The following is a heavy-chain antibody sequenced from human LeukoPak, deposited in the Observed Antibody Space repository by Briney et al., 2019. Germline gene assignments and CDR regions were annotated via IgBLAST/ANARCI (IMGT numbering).Heavy chain of an antibody. CDR3: AAGGAEYYYYYGMDV. J-gene: IGHJ6*02. Sequence: IVVGSGNTNYAQKFQERVTITRDMSTSTAYMELSSLRSEDTAVYYCAAGGAEYYYYYGMDVWGQGTTVTVSS. V-gene: IGHV1-58*01. CDR2: IVVGSGNT. D-gene: IGHD2/OR15-2a*01.